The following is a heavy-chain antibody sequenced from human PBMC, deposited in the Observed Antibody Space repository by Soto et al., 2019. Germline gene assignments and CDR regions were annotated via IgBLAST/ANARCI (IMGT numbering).Heavy chain of an antibody. J-gene: IGHJ6*02. D-gene: IGHD6-19*01. CDR1: GFTFSSYA. Sequence: GGSLRLSCVASGFTFSSYAMSWVRQAPGKGLEWVSAISGSGGSTYYADSEKGRFTISRDNSKNTLYLQMNSLRAEDTAVYFCAKGKYSSGWHYGMDVWGQGTTVTVSS. CDR3: AKGKYSSGWHYGMDV. V-gene: IGHV3-23*01. CDR2: ISGSGGST.